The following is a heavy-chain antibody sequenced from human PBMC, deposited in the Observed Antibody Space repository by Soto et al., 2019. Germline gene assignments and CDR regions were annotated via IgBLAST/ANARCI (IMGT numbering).Heavy chain of an antibody. CDR3: ARGGNLQIY. Sequence: TLSLPCTVSGGSLSSGCYYWSWIRQHPGKGLEWIWYIYYSGSTYYNPSLKSRVTISVDTSKNQFYLKMSSFTAADTAVYYCARGGNLQIYWGQGTLGTVSS. V-gene: IGHV4-31*03. CDR2: IYYSGST. CDR1: GGSLSSGCYY. J-gene: IGHJ4*02. D-gene: IGHD3-16*01.